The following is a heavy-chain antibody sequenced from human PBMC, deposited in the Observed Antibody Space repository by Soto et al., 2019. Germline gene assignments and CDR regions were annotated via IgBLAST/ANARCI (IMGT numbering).Heavy chain of an antibody. CDR2: IIPIFGTA. CDR1: GGTFSSYA. D-gene: IGHD1-7*01. J-gene: IGHJ6*02. Sequence: SVKVSCKASGGTFSSYAISWVRQAPGQGLEWMGGIIPIFGTANYAQKFQGRVTITADESTSTAYMELSSLRSEDTAVYYCARQALELLSSMDVWGQGNTVTVSS. CDR3: ARQALELLSSMDV. V-gene: IGHV1-69*13.